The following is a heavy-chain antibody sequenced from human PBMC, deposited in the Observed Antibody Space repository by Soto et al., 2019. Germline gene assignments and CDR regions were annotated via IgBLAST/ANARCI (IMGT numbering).Heavy chain of an antibody. D-gene: IGHD3-3*01. V-gene: IGHV3-23*01. CDR2: ISGSGGST. CDR3: AKHARRFLEWLQYNWFDP. Sequence: GGSLRLSCAASGFTFSSYAMSWVRQAPGKGLEWASAISGSGGSTYYADSVKGRFTISRDNSKNTLYLQMNSLRAEDTAVYYCAKHARRFLEWLQYNWFDPWGQGTLVTVSS. CDR1: GFTFSSYA. J-gene: IGHJ5*02.